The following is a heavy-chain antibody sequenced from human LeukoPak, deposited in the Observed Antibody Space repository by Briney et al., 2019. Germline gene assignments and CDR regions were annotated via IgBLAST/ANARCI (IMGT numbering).Heavy chain of an antibody. CDR3: ARGLGYYYDSSGYLQGY. CDR1: GYTFTSYD. CDR2: IIPIFGTA. V-gene: IGHV1-69*06. J-gene: IGHJ4*02. Sequence: SVKVSCKASGYTFTSYDINWVRQAPGQGLEWMGGIIPIFGTANYAQKFQGRVTITADKSTSTAYMELSSLRSDDTAVYYCARGLGYYYDSSGYLQGYWGQGTLVTVSS. D-gene: IGHD3-22*01.